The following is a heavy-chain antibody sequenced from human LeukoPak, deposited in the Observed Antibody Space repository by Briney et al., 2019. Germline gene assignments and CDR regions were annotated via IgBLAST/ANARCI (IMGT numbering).Heavy chain of an antibody. CDR1: GYTFTNCG. V-gene: IGHV1-8*02. Sequence: ASVKVSCKASGYTFTNCGFSWVRQATGQGLEWMGWMNPNSGNTGYAQKFQGRVTMTRNTSISTAYMELSSLRSEDTAVYYCARDQKSLHDYGFYYYYYYYMDVWGKGTTVTISS. CDR2: MNPNSGNT. D-gene: IGHD4-17*01. J-gene: IGHJ6*03. CDR3: ARDQKSLHDYGFYYYYYYYMDV.